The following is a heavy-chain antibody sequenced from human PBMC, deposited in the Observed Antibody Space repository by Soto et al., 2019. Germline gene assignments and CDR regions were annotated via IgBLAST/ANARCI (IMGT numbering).Heavy chain of an antibody. D-gene: IGHD6-13*01. V-gene: IGHV4-59*07. CDR2: IYYRGST. CDR3: ARQQLLPFYYALDV. Sequence: QVQLQESGPGLVKPSDTLSLTCTVSGGSISGYYWSWIRQPPGKGLEYIGYIYYRGSTNYNPSLKSRVTMSVDTSRNRFSLKVNSVTAADTAVYYCARQQLLPFYYALDVWGQGTTVTVSS. CDR1: GGSISGYY. J-gene: IGHJ6*02.